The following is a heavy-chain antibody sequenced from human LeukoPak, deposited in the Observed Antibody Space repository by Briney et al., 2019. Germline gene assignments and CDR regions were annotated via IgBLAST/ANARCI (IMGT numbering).Heavy chain of an antibody. Sequence: GGSLRLSCAASGFTFSSYWMHWVRQAPGKGLVWVSRINSDGSSTSYADSVKGRFTISRDNAKNSLYLQMNSLRAEDTALYYCAKAAYYYDSSGYFAEYFQHWGQGTLVTVSS. V-gene: IGHV3-74*01. CDR2: INSDGSST. J-gene: IGHJ1*01. CDR3: AKAAYYYDSSGYFAEYFQH. D-gene: IGHD3-22*01. CDR1: GFTFSSYW.